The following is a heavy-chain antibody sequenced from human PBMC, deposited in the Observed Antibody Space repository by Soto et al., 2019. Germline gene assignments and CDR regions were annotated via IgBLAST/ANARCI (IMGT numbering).Heavy chain of an antibody. CDR2: IDPSDSYT. V-gene: IGHV5-10-1*01. CDR3: ARLSCSRTTSYYGLDV. CDR1: GYSFSTYC. D-gene: IGHD2-2*01. J-gene: IGHJ6*02. Sequence: PRESLKISCKGFGYSFSTYCITWVRQMPRQGLEWMGRIDPSDSYTHYNPAFQGHVTISADRSISTAYLQWSSLKASDTAMFYCARLSCSRTTSYYGLDVWGQGTAVTVSS.